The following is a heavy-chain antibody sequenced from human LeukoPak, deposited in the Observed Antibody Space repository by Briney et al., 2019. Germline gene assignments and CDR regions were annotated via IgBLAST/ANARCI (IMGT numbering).Heavy chain of an antibody. CDR3: VIGYSYGYTFDY. D-gene: IGHD5-18*01. CDR2: TSGSGGAK. Sequence: GGSLRLSCVASGFTFSSYAMTWVRQAPGKGLEWVAGTSGSGGAKSHADSVKGRFTISRDNSKNTLYLQMNSLRAEDTAVYYCVIGYSYGYTFDYWGQGTLVTVSS. V-gene: IGHV3-23*01. J-gene: IGHJ4*02. CDR1: GFTFSSYA.